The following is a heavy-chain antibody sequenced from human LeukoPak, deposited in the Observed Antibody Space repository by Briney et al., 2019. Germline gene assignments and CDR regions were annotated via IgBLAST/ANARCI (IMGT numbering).Heavy chain of an antibody. CDR1: GFTFSSYG. CDR2: ISSSSSYI. V-gene: IGHV3-21*01. D-gene: IGHD6-13*01. CDR3: ARERIAAASYYGMDV. J-gene: IGHJ6*02. Sequence: GGSLRLSCAASGFTFSSYGMNWVRQAPGKGLEWVSSISSSSSYIYYADSVKGRFTISRDNAKNSLYLQMNSLRAEDTAVYYCARERIAAASYYGMDVWGQGTTVTVSS.